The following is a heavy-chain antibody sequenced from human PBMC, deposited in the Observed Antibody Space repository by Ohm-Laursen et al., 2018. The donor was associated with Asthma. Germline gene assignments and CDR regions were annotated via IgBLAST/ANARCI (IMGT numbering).Heavy chain of an antibody. CDR3: ARSSRPESSSWDGGAFDI. CDR1: GGSISSCY. CDR2: IYYSGST. J-gene: IGHJ3*02. V-gene: IGHV4-59*01. D-gene: IGHD6-13*01. Sequence: GTLSLTCTVSGGSISSCYWSWIRQPPGKGLEWIGYIYYSGSTNYNPSLKSRVTISVDTSKNQFSLKLSSVTAADTAVYYCARSSRPESSSWDGGAFDIWGQGTMVTVSS.